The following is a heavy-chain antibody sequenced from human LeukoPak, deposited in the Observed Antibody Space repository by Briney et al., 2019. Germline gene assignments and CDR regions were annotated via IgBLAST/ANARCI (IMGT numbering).Heavy chain of an antibody. V-gene: IGHV3-48*01. Sequence: PGGSLRLSCAASGFTVSSNYMSWVRQAPGKGLEWVSSISTTSSTIYYADSVRGRFTISRDNAKNSLYLQMNSLRAEDTAVYYCARGWGVYDYWGQGALVTVSS. D-gene: IGHD3-10*01. CDR1: GFTVSSNY. CDR2: ISTTSSTI. CDR3: ARGWGVYDY. J-gene: IGHJ4*02.